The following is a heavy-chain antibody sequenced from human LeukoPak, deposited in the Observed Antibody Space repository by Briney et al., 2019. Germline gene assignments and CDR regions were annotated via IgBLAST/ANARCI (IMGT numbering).Heavy chain of an antibody. V-gene: IGHV1-8*01. D-gene: IGHD6-6*01. CDR3: ARAGPIEYRETNWFDP. J-gene: IGHJ5*02. Sequence: ASVKVSCKASGYTFTSYDINWVRQATGQGLEWMGWMNPNSGNTGYAQKFQGRVTMTRNTSISTAYMELSSLRSEDTAVYYCARAGPIEYRETNWFDPWGQGTLVTVSS. CDR2: MNPNSGNT. CDR1: GYTFTSYD.